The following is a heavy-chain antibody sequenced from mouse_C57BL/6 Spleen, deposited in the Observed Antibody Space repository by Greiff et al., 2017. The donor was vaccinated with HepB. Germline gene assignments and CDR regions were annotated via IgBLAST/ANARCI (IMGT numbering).Heavy chain of an antibody. CDR1: GYTFTDHT. D-gene: IGHD2-2*01. V-gene: IGHV1-78*01. Sequence: VQRVESDAELVKPGASVKISCKVSGYTFTDHTIHWMKQRPEQGLEWIGYIYPRDGSTKYNEKFKGKATLTADKSSSTAYMQLNSLTSEDSAVYFCAVYYGYDWFAYWGQGTLVTVSA. CDR3: AVYYGYDWFAY. J-gene: IGHJ3*01. CDR2: IYPRDGST.